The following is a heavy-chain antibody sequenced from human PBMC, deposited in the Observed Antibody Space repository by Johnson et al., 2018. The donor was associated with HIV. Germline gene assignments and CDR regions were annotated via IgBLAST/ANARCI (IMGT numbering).Heavy chain of an antibody. J-gene: IGHJ3*02. CDR3: VRPLVPTIFGVFTPEIDAFDI. CDR2: VSYDGTNK. Sequence: QVQLLESGGGVVQPGRSLRLSCAASGFTFSNYAFHWVRQAPGKGLAWVAVVSYDGTNKYYADSVKGRFTISRDNSTNTLYLEMNSLSTEDTAVDYCVRPLVPTIFGVFTPEIDAFDIWGQGTMVTVSS. CDR1: GFTFSNYA. D-gene: IGHD3-3*01. V-gene: IGHV3-30*04.